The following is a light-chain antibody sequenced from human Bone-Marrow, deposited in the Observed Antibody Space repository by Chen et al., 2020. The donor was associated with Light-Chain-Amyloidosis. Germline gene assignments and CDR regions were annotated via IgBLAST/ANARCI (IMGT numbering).Light chain of an antibody. CDR3: QQDYSTQLT. CDR1: LSVLYSSNNQNY. V-gene: IGKV4-1*01. J-gene: IGKJ4*01. Sequence: DIVLTQSPDSLALSLCESATITCKSSLSVLYSSNNQNYLAWYQQKPGQPPKLLIYCASTRESGVPDRFSGSGAETEYTLTSGSRQSEDVAVDYCQQDYSTQLTFGGGTKVEIK. CDR2: CAS.